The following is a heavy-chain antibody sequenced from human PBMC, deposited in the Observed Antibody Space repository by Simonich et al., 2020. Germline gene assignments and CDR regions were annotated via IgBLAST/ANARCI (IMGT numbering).Heavy chain of an antibody. CDR2: INPNSGGT. CDR3: ARGALTGDYYYMDV. CDR1: GYTFTGNY. V-gene: IGHV1-2*02. Sequence: QVQLVQSGAEVKKPGASVKVSCKASGYTFTGNYMHWVRQAPGQGLEGMGWINPNSGGTNYAQKLQGRVTMTRDTSISTAYMELSRLRSDDTAVYYCARGALTGDYYYMDVWGKGTTVTVSS. J-gene: IGHJ6*03. D-gene: IGHD7-27*01.